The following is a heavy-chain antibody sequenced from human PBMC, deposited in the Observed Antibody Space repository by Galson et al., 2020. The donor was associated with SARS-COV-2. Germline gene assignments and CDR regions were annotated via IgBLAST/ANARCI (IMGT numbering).Heavy chain of an antibody. CDR3: ARSRIAAAGLYYYYYGMDV. CDR2: IDWDDDK. D-gene: IGHD6-13*01. J-gene: IGHJ6*02. V-gene: IGHV2-70*11. CDR1: GFSLSTSGMC. Sequence: ESGPTLVKPTQTLTLTCTFSGFSLSTSGMCVSWIRQPQGKALEWLARIDWDDDKYYSTSLKTRLTISKDTSKNQVVLTMTNMDPVDTATYYCARSRIAAAGLYYYYYGMDVWGQGTTVTVSS.